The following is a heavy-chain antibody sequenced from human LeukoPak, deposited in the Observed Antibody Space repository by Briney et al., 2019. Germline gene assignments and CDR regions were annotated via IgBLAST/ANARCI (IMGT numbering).Heavy chain of an antibody. CDR2: ISSSSSYI. D-gene: IGHD5-12*01. Sequence: PGGSLRLSCAASGFTFSSYSMNWVRQAPGKGLEWVSSISSSSSYIYYADSVKGRFTISRDNAKNSLYLQMNSLRAEDTAVYYCARDKGYSGYDDGIGEGYYFDYWGQGTLVTVSS. CDR3: ARDKGYSGYDDGIGEGYYFDY. J-gene: IGHJ4*02. V-gene: IGHV3-21*01. CDR1: GFTFSSYS.